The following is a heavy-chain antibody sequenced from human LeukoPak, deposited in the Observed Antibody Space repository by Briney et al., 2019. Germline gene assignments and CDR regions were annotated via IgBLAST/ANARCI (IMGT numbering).Heavy chain of an antibody. V-gene: IGHV4-59*01. J-gene: IGHJ3*02. CDR2: IYYSGST. D-gene: IGHD6-19*01. CDR1: GGSISSYY. CDR3: ARGEWLVLAFDI. Sequence: SETLSLTCTVSGGSISSYYWSWIRQPPGKGLEWIGYIYYSGSTNYNPSLKSRVTISVDTSKNQFSLKLSSVTAADTAVYYCARGEWLVLAFDIWGQGTMVTVSS.